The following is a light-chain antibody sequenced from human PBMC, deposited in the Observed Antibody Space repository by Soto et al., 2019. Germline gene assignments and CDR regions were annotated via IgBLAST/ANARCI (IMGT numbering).Light chain of an antibody. CDR2: AAS. CDR3: QQSYSTPIT. Sequence: DIQMTQSPSSLSASVGDRVTITCRASQSISSYLNWYQQKPGKAPKXLIYAASSLQSGVPSRFSGSGSETELTLTISSLQPDDFETYYCQQSYSTPITFGQGTRLEIK. CDR1: QSISSY. V-gene: IGKV1-39*01. J-gene: IGKJ5*01.